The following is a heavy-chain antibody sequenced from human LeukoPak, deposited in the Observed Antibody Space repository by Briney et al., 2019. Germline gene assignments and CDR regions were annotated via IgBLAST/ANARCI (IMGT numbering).Heavy chain of an antibody. Sequence: GESLKISCKGSGYSFTSYWIGWVRQMPGKGLEWMGIIYPGDSDTRYSPSFQGQVTISADKSVSTAYLQWSSLKASDTAMYYCARQASSDFWSGYSAFDYWGQGTLVTVSS. J-gene: IGHJ4*02. CDR2: IYPGDSDT. V-gene: IGHV5-51*01. D-gene: IGHD3-3*01. CDR1: GYSFTSYW. CDR3: ARQASSDFWSGYSAFDY.